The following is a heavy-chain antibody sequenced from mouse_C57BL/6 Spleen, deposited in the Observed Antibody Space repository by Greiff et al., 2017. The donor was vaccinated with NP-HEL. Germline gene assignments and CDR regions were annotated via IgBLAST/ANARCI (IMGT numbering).Heavy chain of an antibody. CDR2: IYPGDGDT. D-gene: IGHD1-1*01. Sequence: QVQLKESGAELVKPGASVKISCKASGYAFSSYWMNWVKQRPGNGLEWIGQIYPGDGDTNYNGKFKGKATLTADKSSSTAYMQLSSLTSEDSAVYFCARRDYYGSSLDWYFDVWGTGTTVTVSS. J-gene: IGHJ1*03. CDR1: GYAFSSYW. CDR3: ARRDYYGSSLDWYFDV. V-gene: IGHV1-80*01.